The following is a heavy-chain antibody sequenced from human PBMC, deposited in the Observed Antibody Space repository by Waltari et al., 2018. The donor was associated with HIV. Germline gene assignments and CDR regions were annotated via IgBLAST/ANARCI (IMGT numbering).Heavy chain of an antibody. CDR3: TTDLWEGDTLNRNC. V-gene: IGHV3-15*01. Sequence: EVQLVESGGGSVKPGGSLRLSCAASGFVFSYPWMIWVRQAPGKGLEWVGRIKSKTDGGTTDYAAPVKGRFTISRDDSKNTVNLQMNSLKTEDTAVYYCTTDLWEGDTLNRNCWGQEPWSPSPQ. D-gene: IGHD1-26*01. CDR1: GFVFSYPW. CDR2: IKSKTDGGTT. J-gene: IGHJ4*01.